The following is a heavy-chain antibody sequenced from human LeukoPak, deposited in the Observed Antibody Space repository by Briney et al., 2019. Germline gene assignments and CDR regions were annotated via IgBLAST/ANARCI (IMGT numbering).Heavy chain of an antibody. V-gene: IGHV1-18*01. CDR2: ISAYNGNT. CDR1: GYTFTSYG. CDR3: ARIGVGATTEDAFDI. J-gene: IGHJ3*02. D-gene: IGHD1-26*01. Sequence: APVKVSCKASGYTFTSYGISWVRQAPGQGLEWMGWISAYNGNTNYAQKLQGRVTMTTDTSTSTAYMELRSLRSDDTAVYYCARIGVGATTEDAFDIWGQGTMVTVSS.